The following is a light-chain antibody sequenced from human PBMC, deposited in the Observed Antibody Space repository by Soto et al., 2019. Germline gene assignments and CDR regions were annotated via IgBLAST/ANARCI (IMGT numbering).Light chain of an antibody. Sequence: IMMTQSPANLSVSPGERVTLSCRASQYIDNRLAWYQQKPGQAPRLLIYDASTRATDLPARFSGSGSWTEFTLAISSLQSEDFAVYYCQQYKDWPPWYTFGQGTKLQIK. CDR3: QQYKDWPPWYT. J-gene: IGKJ2*01. CDR2: DAS. V-gene: IGKV3-15*01. CDR1: QYIDNR.